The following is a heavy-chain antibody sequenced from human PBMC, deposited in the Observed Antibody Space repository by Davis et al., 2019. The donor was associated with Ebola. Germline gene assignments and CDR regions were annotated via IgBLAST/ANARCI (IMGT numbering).Heavy chain of an antibody. V-gene: IGHV3-48*02. D-gene: IGHD6-19*01. CDR3: ARSTGYIAVAAI. Sequence: GESLKISCAASGFTFSSYSMNWVRQAPGKGLEWVSFISSTSSTIYYADSVKGRFTISRDNAKNSLYLQMNSLRDEDTAVYYCARSTGYIAVAAIWGQGTMVAVSS. J-gene: IGHJ3*02. CDR2: ISSTSSTI. CDR1: GFTFSSYS.